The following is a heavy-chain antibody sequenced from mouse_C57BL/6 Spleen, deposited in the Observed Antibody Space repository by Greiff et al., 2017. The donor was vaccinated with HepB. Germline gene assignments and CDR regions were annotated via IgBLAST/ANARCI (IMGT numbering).Heavy chain of an antibody. CDR1: GYTFTSYW. J-gene: IGHJ4*01. V-gene: IGHV1-50*01. D-gene: IGHD1-1*02. CDR2: IDPSDSYT. CDR3: AVYGGGY. Sequence: QVQLKQPGAELVKPGASVKLSCKASGYTFTSYWMQWVKQRPGQGLEWIGEIDPSDSYTNYNQKFKGKATLTVDTSSSTAYMQLSSLTSEDSAVYYCAVYGGGYWGQGTSLTVSS.